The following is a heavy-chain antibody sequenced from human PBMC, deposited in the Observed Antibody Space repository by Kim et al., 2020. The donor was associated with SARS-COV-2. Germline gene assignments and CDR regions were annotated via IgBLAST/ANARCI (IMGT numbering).Heavy chain of an antibody. D-gene: IGHD3-22*01. J-gene: IGHJ4*02. Sequence: YYADTVKGEFTIARDNVNAAEYLEMNSLRAEDTAVYYCARGDRSVDFDFWGQGTLGTVSS. V-gene: IGHV3-33*01. CDR3: ARGDRSVDFDF.